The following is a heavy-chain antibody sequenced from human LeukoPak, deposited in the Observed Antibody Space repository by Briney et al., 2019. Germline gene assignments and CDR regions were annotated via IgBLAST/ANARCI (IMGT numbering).Heavy chain of an antibody. CDR3: ARDQPYMDV. J-gene: IGHJ6*03. CDR1: GYSISSGYY. V-gene: IGHV4-38-2*02. CDR2: IYHSGTT. Sequence: SETLSLTCTVAGYSISSGYYWGWIRQPPGKGLEWIGSIYHSGTTYYNPSLKSRVTISVDTSKNQFSLKLSSVTAADTAVYYCARDQPYMDVWGKGTTVTVSS.